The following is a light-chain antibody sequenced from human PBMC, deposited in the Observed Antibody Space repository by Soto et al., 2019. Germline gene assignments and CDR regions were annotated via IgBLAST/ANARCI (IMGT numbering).Light chain of an antibody. V-gene: IGLV1-47*01. CDR1: SSNIGSNY. Sequence: QSVLTQPPSASGTPGQRVTISCSGSSSNIGSNYVYWYQQLPGTAPKLLIYRNNQRPSGVPDRFFGSKSGTSASLAISGLRSEDEADYYCAAWDDSLVVFGGGTKLTVL. CDR2: RNN. CDR3: AAWDDSLVV. J-gene: IGLJ2*01.